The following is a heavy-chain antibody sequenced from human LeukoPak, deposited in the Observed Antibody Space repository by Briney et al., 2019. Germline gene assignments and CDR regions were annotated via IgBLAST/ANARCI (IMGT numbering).Heavy chain of an antibody. V-gene: IGHV3-43*02. Sequence: GGSLRLSCAASGFTFDDYAMHWVRQPPGRGLEWVSLISGEGGITYYADSVKGRFTISWDNRKNSLYLQVNSLRTEDTALYYCAKAAGYSSGWGDFDVWGQGTMVTASA. CDR1: GFTFDDYA. CDR3: AKAAGYSSGWGDFDV. D-gene: IGHD6-19*01. J-gene: IGHJ3*01. CDR2: ISGEGGIT.